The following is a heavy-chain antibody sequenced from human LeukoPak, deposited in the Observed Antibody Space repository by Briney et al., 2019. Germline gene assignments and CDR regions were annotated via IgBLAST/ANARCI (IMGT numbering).Heavy chain of an antibody. CDR1: GVSITNYY. CDR2: IYISGST. CDR3: ARDYLVGAPLDS. Sequence: PSETLSLTCSVSGVSITNYYWAWIRHPAGKGLEWIGRIYISGSTNYNPSLKSRVSISIDKTNNQFSLKLRSVTAADTAVYYCARDYLVGAPLDSWGQGTLVTVSS. D-gene: IGHD1-26*01. J-gene: IGHJ4*02. V-gene: IGHV4-4*07.